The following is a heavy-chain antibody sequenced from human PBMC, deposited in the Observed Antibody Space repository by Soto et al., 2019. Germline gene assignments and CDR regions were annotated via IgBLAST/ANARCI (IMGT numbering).Heavy chain of an antibody. CDR3: AKDHRYSGYPQY. J-gene: IGHJ4*02. Sequence: QVQLVESGGGVVQPGRSLRLSCAASGFTFSSYGMHWVRQAPGKGLEWVAVISYDGSNKYYADSVKGRFTISRDNSKNTLYLQMNSLRAEDTAVYYCAKDHRYSGYPQYWGQGTLVTVSS. CDR1: GFTFSSYG. V-gene: IGHV3-30*18. D-gene: IGHD5-12*01. CDR2: ISYDGSNK.